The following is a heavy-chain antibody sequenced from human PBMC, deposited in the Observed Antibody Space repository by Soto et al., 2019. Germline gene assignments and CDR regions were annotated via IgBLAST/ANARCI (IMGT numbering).Heavy chain of an antibody. D-gene: IGHD3-22*01. CDR3: AKDLTVNYYYRSGYAYFDY. CDR2: ISYDGNNK. Sequence: QVQLVESGGGVVQPGRSLRLSCAASGFTFSRYGMHWVRQAPGKALEWVAVISYDGNNKYYADSVKGRFTISRDNSKNTLYLQRNSLRAEDTAVDYCAKDLTVNYYYRSGYAYFDYWGQGTLVTVSS. CDR1: GFTFSRYG. J-gene: IGHJ4*02. V-gene: IGHV3-30*18.